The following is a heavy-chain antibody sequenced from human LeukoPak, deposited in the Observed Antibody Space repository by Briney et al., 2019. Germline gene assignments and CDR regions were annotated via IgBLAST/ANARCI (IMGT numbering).Heavy chain of an antibody. CDR1: GYDLSSYG. D-gene: IGHD4-23*01. Sequence: ASVKVSCKASGYDLSSYGLSWVRHVPGQGLQWMGWISVYDGKTDYGPLQGRVTMTTDTSTGTAYMELRNLRSEDTAIYYCARHMTTVVTSLDYWGQGTMVTVSS. V-gene: IGHV1-18*01. CDR2: ISVYDGKT. CDR3: ARHMTTVVTSLDY. J-gene: IGHJ4*02.